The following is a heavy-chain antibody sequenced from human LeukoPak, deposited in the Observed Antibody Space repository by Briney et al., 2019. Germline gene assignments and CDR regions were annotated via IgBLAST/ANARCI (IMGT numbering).Heavy chain of an antibody. CDR3: ATEPVTAIMFES. J-gene: IGHJ4*02. CDR2: ISGDNKNI. Sequence: GGSLRLSCVASGFTFSYYTVNWVRQAPGKGLEWVSSISGDNKNIYYADSVKGRFTISRDNAKNSLYLQMNSLRAEDSAVYYCATEPVTAIMFESWGQGTLVTVSS. CDR1: GFTFSYYT. D-gene: IGHD2-21*02. V-gene: IGHV3-21*01.